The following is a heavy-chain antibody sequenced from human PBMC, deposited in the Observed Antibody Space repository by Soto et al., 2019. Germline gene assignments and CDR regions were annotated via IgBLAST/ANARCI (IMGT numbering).Heavy chain of an antibody. CDR2: IYWNDDK. Sequence: SGPTLVNPTQTLTLTCTFSGFSLSTSGVGVGWIRQPPGKALEWLALIYWNDDKRYSPSLKSRLTITKDTSKNQVVLTMTNMDPVDTATYYCAHRRAFFDDSSGYYNYYYGMDVCGQGTTVTVSS. D-gene: IGHD3-22*01. CDR3: AHRRAFFDDSSGYYNYYYGMDV. CDR1: GFSLSTSGVG. V-gene: IGHV2-5*01. J-gene: IGHJ6*02.